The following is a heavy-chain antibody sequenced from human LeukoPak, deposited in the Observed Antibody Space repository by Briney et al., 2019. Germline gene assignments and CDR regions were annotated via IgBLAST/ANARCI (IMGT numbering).Heavy chain of an antibody. CDR2: INPNNGGT. V-gene: IGHV1-2*02. CDR1: GFTFSDYY. D-gene: IGHD6-13*01. CDR3: ARVDKQQLVRENY. Sequence: GASVKVSCKASGFTFSDYYFHWVRQAPGQGVEWVGFINPNNGGTLYAQKFQGRVTISSDTSINTAYMEMSSLRFDDTAVYYCARVDKQQLVRENYWGQETLVTVSS. J-gene: IGHJ4*02.